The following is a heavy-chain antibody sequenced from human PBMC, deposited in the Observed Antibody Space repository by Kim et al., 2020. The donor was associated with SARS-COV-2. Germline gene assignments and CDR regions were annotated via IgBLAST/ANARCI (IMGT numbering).Heavy chain of an antibody. CDR1: GGTFSSYA. J-gene: IGHJ2*01. Sequence: SVKVSCKASGGTFSSYAISWVRQAPGQGLEWMGGIIPIFGTANYAQKFQGRVTITADESTSTAYMELSSLRSEDTAVYYCARAPEGSYYYDSSGYHTNWYFDLWGRGTLVTVSS. D-gene: IGHD3-22*01. CDR3: ARAPEGSYYYDSSGYHTNWYFDL. CDR2: IIPIFGTA. V-gene: IGHV1-69*13.